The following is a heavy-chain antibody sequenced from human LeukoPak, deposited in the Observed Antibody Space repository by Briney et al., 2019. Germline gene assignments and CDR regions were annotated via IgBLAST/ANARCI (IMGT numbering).Heavy chain of an antibody. CDR1: GYIFTNFW. V-gene: IGHV5-51*01. D-gene: IGHD3-22*01. J-gene: IGHJ4*02. Sequence: GDSLKISCKGSGYIFTNFWIGWVRQMPGKGLEWLGTIYPGDSDTKYNPSFQGQVTISADKSISTAYLQWSSLKASDTAMYYCARSYDSSGYQIDYWGQGTLVTVSS. CDR2: IYPGDSDT. CDR3: ARSYDSSGYQIDY.